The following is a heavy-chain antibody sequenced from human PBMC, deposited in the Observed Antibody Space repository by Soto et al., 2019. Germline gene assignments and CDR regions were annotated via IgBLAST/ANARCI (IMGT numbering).Heavy chain of an antibody. D-gene: IGHD3-16*02. J-gene: IGHJ3*02. V-gene: IGHV1-46*01. CDR1: GYTFTSYY. Sequence: GASVKVSCKASGYTFTSYYMHWVRQAPVQGLEWMGIINPSCGSTSYAQKFQGRVTMTRDTSTSTVYMELSSLRSEDTAVYYCAREGRRDYDYVWGSYRQNAFDIWG. CDR2: INPSCGST. CDR3: AREGRRDYDYVWGSYRQNAFDI.